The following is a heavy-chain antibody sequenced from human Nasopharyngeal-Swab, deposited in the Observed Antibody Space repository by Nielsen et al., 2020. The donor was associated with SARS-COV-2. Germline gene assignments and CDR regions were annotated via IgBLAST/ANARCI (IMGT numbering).Heavy chain of an antibody. J-gene: IGHJ3*02. CDR3: ARDGGGSGYPYDAFDI. V-gene: IGHV3-23*01. CDR2: ISSSGGST. CDR1: GFTFSSYA. Sequence: GGSLRLFCVASGFTFSSYAMNWVRQAPGKGLEWVSAISSSGGSTYYADSVKGRFTIPRDNSKNTLYLQMNSLRAEDTAVYYCARDGGGSGYPYDAFDIWGQGTMVTVSS. D-gene: IGHD3-22*01.